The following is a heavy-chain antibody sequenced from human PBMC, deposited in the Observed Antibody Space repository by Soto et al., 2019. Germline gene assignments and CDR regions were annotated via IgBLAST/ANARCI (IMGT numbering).Heavy chain of an antibody. CDR2: IDDTRST. J-gene: IGHJ6*03. Sequence: SETLSLTCTVSGDSISSSYWNCIRQAPGKGLEWIVYIDDTRSTNYNPSLKSRVTLSVDTSNNQYSLKLSSVTAADTAVYYCARGVLEWLLRDSYYYYMDVWGKGTTVTVSS. V-gene: IGHV4-59*01. CDR1: GDSISSSY. D-gene: IGHD3-3*01. CDR3: ARGVLEWLLRDSYYYYMDV.